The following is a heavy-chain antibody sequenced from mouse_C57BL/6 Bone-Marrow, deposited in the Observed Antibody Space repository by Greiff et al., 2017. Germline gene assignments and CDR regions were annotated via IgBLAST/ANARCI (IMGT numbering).Heavy chain of an antibody. CDR3: ALNCLVLAY. V-gene: IGHV1-55*01. D-gene: IGHD4-1*01. J-gene: IGHJ3*01. Sequence: QVQLLQPGAELVKPGASVKMSCTASGFTFTSYWITWVKQRPGQGLEWIGDIYPGSGSTNYNEKFKSKATLTVDTSSSTAYMQLSSLTSEDSAVYSCALNCLVLAYWGQGTLVTVSA. CDR1: GFTFTSYW. CDR2: IYPGSGST.